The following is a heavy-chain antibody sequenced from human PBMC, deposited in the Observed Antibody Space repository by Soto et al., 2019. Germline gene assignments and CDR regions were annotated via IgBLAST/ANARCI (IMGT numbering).Heavy chain of an antibody. Sequence: GGSLRLSCAASGFTFSSYGMHWVRQAPGKGLEWVAVIWYDGSNKYYADSVKGRFTISRDNSKNTLYLQMNSLRAEDTAVYYCARDWGYCSSTSCSTFDYWGQGTLVTVSS. D-gene: IGHD2-2*01. J-gene: IGHJ4*02. CDR3: ARDWGYCSSTSCSTFDY. V-gene: IGHV3-33*01. CDR1: GFTFSSYG. CDR2: IWYDGSNK.